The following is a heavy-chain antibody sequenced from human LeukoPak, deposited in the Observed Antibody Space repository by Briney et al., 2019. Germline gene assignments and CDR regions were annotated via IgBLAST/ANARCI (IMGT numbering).Heavy chain of an antibody. CDR3: ARQLGSSSWYPRYYDY. V-gene: IGHV4-4*02. J-gene: IGHJ4*02. D-gene: IGHD6-13*01. CDR1: GGSISSSNW. CDR2: IYYSGST. Sequence: SGTLSLTCAVSGGSISSSNWWSWVRQPPGKGLEWIGYIYYSGSTNYNPSLKSRVTISVDTSKNQFSLKLSSVTAADTAVYYCARQLGSSSWYPRYYDYWGQGTLVTVSP.